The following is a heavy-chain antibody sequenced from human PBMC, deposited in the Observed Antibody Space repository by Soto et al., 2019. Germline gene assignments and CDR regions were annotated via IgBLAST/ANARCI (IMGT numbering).Heavy chain of an antibody. Sequence: PSETLSLTCAVYGGSFSGYYWSWIRQPPGKGLEWIGEINHSGSTNYNPSLKSRVTISVDTSKNQFSLKLSSVTAADTAVYYCARGSRLRLGELSPQLYYFDYWGQGTLVTVSS. D-gene: IGHD3-16*02. CDR3: ARGSRLRLGELSPQLYYFDY. J-gene: IGHJ4*02. CDR1: GGSFSGYY. V-gene: IGHV4-34*01. CDR2: INHSGST.